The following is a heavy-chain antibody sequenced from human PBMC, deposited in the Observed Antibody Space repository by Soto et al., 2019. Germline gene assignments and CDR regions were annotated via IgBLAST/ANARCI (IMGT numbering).Heavy chain of an antibody. J-gene: IGHJ6*02. D-gene: IGHD2-15*01. V-gene: IGHV3-23*01. CDR2: ISGSGGIT. CDR1: GFTFNNYA. Sequence: GGSLRLSXAASGFTFNNYAMSWVRQAPGKGLEWVSAISGSGGITSYVASVKGRFTISRDNSKNTMYLQMNSLRAEDTAVYYCAKSGRVLAATTTREGGMDVWGQGTTVTVSS. CDR3: AKSGRVLAATTTREGGMDV.